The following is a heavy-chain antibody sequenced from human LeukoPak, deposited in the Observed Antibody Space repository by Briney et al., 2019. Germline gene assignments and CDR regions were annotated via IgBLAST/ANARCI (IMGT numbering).Heavy chain of an antibody. CDR2: IYYSGST. D-gene: IGHD6-6*01. Sequence: SETLSLTCTVSGGSISSYYWSWIRQPPGKGLEWIGYIYYSGSTNYNPSLKSRVTISVDTSKNQFSLKLSSVTAADTAVYYCARGEYSSSPRRYYYCYMDVWGKGTTVTVSS. CDR1: GGSISSYY. J-gene: IGHJ6*03. V-gene: IGHV4-59*01. CDR3: ARGEYSSSPRRYYYCYMDV.